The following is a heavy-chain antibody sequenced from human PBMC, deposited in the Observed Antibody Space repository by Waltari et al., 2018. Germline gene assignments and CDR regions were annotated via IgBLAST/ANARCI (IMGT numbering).Heavy chain of an antibody. CDR2: IRWDGSRK. D-gene: IGHD3-10*01. CDR3: ATADYFGSGSYSDY. V-gene: IGHV3-43*01. Sequence: EVQLVESGGAVVQPGGSLRLSCAASGFTLDYYTMHWVRQAPGKGLEWVLLIRWDGSRKYYAESVKGRFTISRDNRKNSLYLQMNSLRTEDTALYYCATADYFGSGSYSDYWGQGTLVTVSS. J-gene: IGHJ4*02. CDR1: GFTLDYYT.